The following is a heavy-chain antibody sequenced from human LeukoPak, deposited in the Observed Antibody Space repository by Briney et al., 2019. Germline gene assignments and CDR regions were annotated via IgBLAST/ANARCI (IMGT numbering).Heavy chain of an antibody. CDR2: IIPLFGTA. Sequence: SVNVSCKTSGGTFSSYAISWVRQAPGQGLEWMGGIIPLFGTANYAQKFLGRVIITADESTSTTYMYLSSLKSEDTAVYYCAREWAGYGSGSYYYYWGQGTLVTVSS. CDR3: AREWAGYGSGSYYYY. J-gene: IGHJ4*02. CDR1: GGTFSSYA. V-gene: IGHV1-69*13. D-gene: IGHD3-10*01.